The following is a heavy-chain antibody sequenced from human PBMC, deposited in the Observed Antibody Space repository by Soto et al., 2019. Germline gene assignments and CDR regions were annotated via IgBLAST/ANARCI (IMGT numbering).Heavy chain of an antibody. D-gene: IGHD5-18*01. CDR2: ISNDGKNT. CDR1: GFTFSTYW. V-gene: IGHV3-74*01. J-gene: IGHJ4*02. Sequence: EVQLVESGGGLVQPGGSLRLSCAASGFTFSTYWMHWVRQAPGKGLVWVSRISNDGKNTTYAESVEGRFTLSRDNAKNTLYLQMNSLRAEDTAVYYCARDRDTYGYADFDYWGQGTLVTVSS. CDR3: ARDRDTYGYADFDY.